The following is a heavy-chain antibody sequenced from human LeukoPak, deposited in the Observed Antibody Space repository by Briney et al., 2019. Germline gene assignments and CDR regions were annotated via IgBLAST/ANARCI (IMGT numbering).Heavy chain of an antibody. CDR3: ARRRGDGYNSPFDY. CDR2: IYPADSDT. V-gene: IGHV5-51*01. CDR1: EYSFPNYW. Sequence: GESLKISCKGSEYSFPNYWIGWVRQMPRKGLEWMGNIYPADSDTRYSPSFQGQVTISADKSISTAYLQWGSLKASDTAMYYCARRRGDGYNSPFDYWGQGTLVTVSS. D-gene: IGHD5-24*01. J-gene: IGHJ4*02.